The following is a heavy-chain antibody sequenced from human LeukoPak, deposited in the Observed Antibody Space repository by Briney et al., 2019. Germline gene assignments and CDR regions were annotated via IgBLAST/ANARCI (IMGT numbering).Heavy chain of an antibody. CDR3: AREGYSYGYSDY. V-gene: IGHV4-31*03. J-gene: IGHJ4*02. CDR1: GGSISSGGYY. Sequence: SQTLSLTCTVSGGSISSGGYYWSWIRQHPGKGLEWIGYIYCSGSTYYNPSLKSRVTISVDTSKNQFSLKLSSVTAADTAVYYCAREGYSYGYSDYWGQGTLVTVSS. CDR2: IYCSGST. D-gene: IGHD5-18*01.